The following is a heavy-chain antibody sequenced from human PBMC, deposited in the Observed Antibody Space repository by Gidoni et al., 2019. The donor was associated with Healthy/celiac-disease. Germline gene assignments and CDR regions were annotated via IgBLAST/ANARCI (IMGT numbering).Heavy chain of an antibody. CDR1: GFTCSSYA. Sequence: EVQLLASGGGLVQPGGSLRLSCAAPGFTCSSYAMSWVRQAPGKGLEWVSAISGSGGSTYYADSVKGRFTISRDNSKNTLYLQMNSLRAEDTAVYYCAKDPHRGPVTTLDYWGQGTLVTVSS. CDR3: AKDPHRGPVTTLDY. V-gene: IGHV3-23*01. D-gene: IGHD4-17*01. J-gene: IGHJ4*02. CDR2: ISGSGGST.